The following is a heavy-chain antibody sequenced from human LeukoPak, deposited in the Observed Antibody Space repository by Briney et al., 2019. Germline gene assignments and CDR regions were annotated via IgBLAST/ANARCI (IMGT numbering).Heavy chain of an antibody. CDR3: AGTSIAVLGTEKCFAP. CDR2: TYYRSKWYN. J-gene: IGHJ5*02. CDR1: GDSVSSNSAA. V-gene: IGHV6-1*01. Sequence: SQTLSLTCALSGDSVSSNSAAWNWTRQSPSSCLEWLVRTYYRSKWYNDSAVSVKSRITINSNTSKNQVSLHLNSVTPGDTAVYYFAGTSIAVLGTEKCFAPWGQGTLVTVSS. D-gene: IGHD1-1*01.